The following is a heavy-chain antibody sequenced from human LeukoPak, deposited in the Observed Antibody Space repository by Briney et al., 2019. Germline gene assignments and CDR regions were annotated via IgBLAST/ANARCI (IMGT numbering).Heavy chain of an antibody. CDR2: ITGSGTST. CDR1: GYSISSSYY. D-gene: IGHD3-9*01. V-gene: IGHV3-23*01. Sequence: ETLSLTCTVSGYSISSSYYWGWIRQAPGKGLEWVSGITGSGTSTYYADSVKGRFTISRDNSRNTLYLQMNSLRAEDTALYYCAQDGRLARFDYWGQGTLVTVSS. CDR3: AQDGRLARFDY. J-gene: IGHJ4*02.